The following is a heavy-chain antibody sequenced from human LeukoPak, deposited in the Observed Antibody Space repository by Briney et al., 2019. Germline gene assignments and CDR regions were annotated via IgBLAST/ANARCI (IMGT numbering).Heavy chain of an antibody. CDR2: ISYSGSA. Sequence: PSETLSLTCTVSGGSISSYYWSWIRQPPGKGLEWIGYISYSGSANYNPSLKSQVTISVDTSKNQFSLKLSSVTAADTAVYYCARLLYGYVLDYWGQGTLVTVSS. CDR3: ARLLYGYVLDY. D-gene: IGHD5-18*01. CDR1: GGSISSYY. J-gene: IGHJ4*02. V-gene: IGHV4-59*01.